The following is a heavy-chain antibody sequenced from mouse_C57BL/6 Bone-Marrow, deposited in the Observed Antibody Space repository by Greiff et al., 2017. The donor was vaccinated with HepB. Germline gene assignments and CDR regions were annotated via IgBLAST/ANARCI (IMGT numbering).Heavy chain of an antibody. CDR3: ARSRWLLRYHDY. CDR2: IYPGSGRT. V-gene: IGHV1-55*01. J-gene: IGHJ2*01. CDR1: GYTFTSYW. Sequence: QVQLQQSGAELVKPGASVKMSCKASGYTFTSYWITWVKQRPGQGLEWIGDIYPGSGRTNYNEKFKSKATLTVDTSSSTAYMQLSSLTSEDSAVYYCARSRWLLRYHDYWGQGTTLTVSS. D-gene: IGHD2-3*01.